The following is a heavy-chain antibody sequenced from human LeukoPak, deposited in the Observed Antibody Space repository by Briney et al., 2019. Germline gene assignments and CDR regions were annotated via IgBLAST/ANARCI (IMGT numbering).Heavy chain of an antibody. V-gene: IGHV1-2*02. Sequence: ASVKVSCKASGYTFTGYYLHWVRQAPGQGLEWMGWINPNSGGTNYAQKFQGRVTMTRDTSISTAYMELSSLRSEDTAVYYCARVPGYSSGWYGDYWGQGTLVTVSS. CDR1: GYTFTGYY. J-gene: IGHJ4*01. CDR2: INPNSGGT. D-gene: IGHD6-19*01. CDR3: ARVPGYSSGWYGDY.